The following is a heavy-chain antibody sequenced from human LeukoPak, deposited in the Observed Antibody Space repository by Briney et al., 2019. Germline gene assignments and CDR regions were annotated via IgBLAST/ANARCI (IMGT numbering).Heavy chain of an antibody. V-gene: IGHV4-39*07. CDR1: GGSISSSSYY. CDR3: ASLDYDSSGYLF. J-gene: IGHJ4*02. D-gene: IGHD3-22*01. CDR2: IYYSGST. Sequence: SETLSLTCTVSGGSISSSSYYWGWIRQPPGKGLEWIGSIYYSGSTYYNPSLKSRVTISVDTSKNQFSLKLSSVTAADTAVYYCASLDYDSSGYLFWGQGTLVTVSS.